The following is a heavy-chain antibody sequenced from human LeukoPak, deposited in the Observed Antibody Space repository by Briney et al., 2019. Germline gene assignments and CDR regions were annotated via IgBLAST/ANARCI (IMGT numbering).Heavy chain of an antibody. CDR3: AREYYDIVTGYSPAEYLQY. CDR2: ISSSSRYI. J-gene: IGHJ1*01. CDR1: GFTFSSYS. D-gene: IGHD3-9*01. Sequence: GGSLRLSCAASGFTFSSYSMNWVRQAPGKGLEWVSSISSSSRYIYYADSVQGRFTISRDNAKNSLYLQMNSLRAEDTAVYYCAREYYDIVTGYSPAEYLQYWGQGTLVTVSS. V-gene: IGHV3-21*01.